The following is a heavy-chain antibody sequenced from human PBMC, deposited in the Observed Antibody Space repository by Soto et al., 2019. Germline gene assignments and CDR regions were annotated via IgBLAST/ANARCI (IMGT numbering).Heavy chain of an antibody. CDR3: AREWEIAAAGNRNWFDP. CDR1: GFTFSSYG. V-gene: IGHV3-33*01. J-gene: IGHJ5*02. Sequence: VPLVESGGGVVQPGRSLRLSCAASGFTFSSYGMHWVRQAPGKGLEWVAVIWYDGSNKYYADSVKGRFTISRDNSKNTLYRQMNSMRAEDTAVYYCAREWEIAAAGNRNWFDPWGQGTLVTVSS. CDR2: IWYDGSNK. D-gene: IGHD6-13*01.